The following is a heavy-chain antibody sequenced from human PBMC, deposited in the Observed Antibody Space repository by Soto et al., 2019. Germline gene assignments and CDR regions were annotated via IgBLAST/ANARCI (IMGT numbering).Heavy chain of an antibody. D-gene: IGHD6-19*01. V-gene: IGHV4-30-4*01. CDR2: IYYSGST. CDR1: GGPISSGDYY. J-gene: IGHJ4*02. CDR3: ASALGGIAVAAAYYFDY. Sequence: PSETLSLTCTVSGGPISSGDYYWSWIRQPPGKGLEWIGYIYYSGSTYYNPSLKSRVTISVDTSKNQFSLKLSSVTAADTAVYYCASALGGIAVAAAYYFDYWGQGTLVTVSS.